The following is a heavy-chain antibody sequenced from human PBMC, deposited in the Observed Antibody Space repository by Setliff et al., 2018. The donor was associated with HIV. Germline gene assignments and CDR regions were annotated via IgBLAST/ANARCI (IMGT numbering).Heavy chain of an antibody. CDR2: IIPIFGTA. CDR3: ANGYSSGWYLVTAFDI. V-gene: IGHV1-69*06. CDR1: GGTFSSYA. D-gene: IGHD6-19*01. Sequence: SVKVSRKASGGTFSSYAISWVRQAPGQGLEWMGRIIPIFGTATYAQKFQGRVTITADKSTSTAYMELSSLRSEDTAVYYCANGYSSGWYLVTAFDIWGQGTMVTV. J-gene: IGHJ3*02.